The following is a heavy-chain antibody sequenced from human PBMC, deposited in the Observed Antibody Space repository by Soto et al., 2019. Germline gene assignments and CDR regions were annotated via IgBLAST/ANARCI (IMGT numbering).Heavy chain of an antibody. CDR1: GYTFTGYY. CDR3: ARDIAAAGTIYYYYGMDV. J-gene: IGHJ6*02. D-gene: IGHD6-13*01. CDR2: INPTSGGT. V-gene: IGHV1-2*04. Sequence: QVQMVQSGAEVKKPGASVKVYCKASGYTFTGYYMHWVRQAPGQGLEWMGWINPTSGGTNYAQKFQGWVTMTRDTSISTAYMELSRLRSDDTAVYYCARDIAAAGTIYYYYGMDVWGQGTTVTVSS.